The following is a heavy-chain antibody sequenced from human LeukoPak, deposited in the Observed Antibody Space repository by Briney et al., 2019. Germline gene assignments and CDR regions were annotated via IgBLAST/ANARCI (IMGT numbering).Heavy chain of an antibody. V-gene: IGHV1-69*13. CDR3: ARVVRLRYFDWLLDNNWFDP. CDR2: IIPIFGTA. CDR1: GYTFTSYA. D-gene: IGHD3-9*01. Sequence: ASVKVSCKASGYTFTSYAMNWVRQAPGQGLEWMGGIIPIFGTANYAQKFQGRVTITADESTSTAYMELSSLRSEDTAVYYCARVVRLRYFDWLLDNNWFDPWGQGTLVTVSS. J-gene: IGHJ5*02.